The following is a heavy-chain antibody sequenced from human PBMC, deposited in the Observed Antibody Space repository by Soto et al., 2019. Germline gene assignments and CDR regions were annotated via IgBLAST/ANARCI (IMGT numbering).Heavy chain of an antibody. V-gene: IGHV3-21*01. CDR1: GFTFSSYS. Sequence: GGSLRLSCAASGFTFSSYSMNWVRQAPGKGLEWVSSISSSSSYIYYADSVKGRFTISRDNAKNSLYLQMNSLRAEDTAVHYCAREGGNSSSWYQGLDCFEPWGQGTLVPVSS. J-gene: IGHJ5*02. CDR2: ISSSSSYI. CDR3: AREGGNSSSWYQGLDCFEP. D-gene: IGHD6-13*01.